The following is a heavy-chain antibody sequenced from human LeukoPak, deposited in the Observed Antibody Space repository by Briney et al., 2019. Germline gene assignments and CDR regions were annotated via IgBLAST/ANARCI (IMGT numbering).Heavy chain of an antibody. CDR1: GGSISSSNW. CDR2: IYYSGST. V-gene: IGHV4-4*02. D-gene: IGHD1-26*01. CDR3: ARQRRSGSYYFY. Sequence: SETLSLTCAVSGGSISSSNWWSWVRQPPGKGLEWIGEIYYSGSTNYNPSLRSRVTISVDTSKNQFSLKLSSVTAADTAVYYCARQRRSGSYYFYWGQGTLVTVSS. J-gene: IGHJ4*02.